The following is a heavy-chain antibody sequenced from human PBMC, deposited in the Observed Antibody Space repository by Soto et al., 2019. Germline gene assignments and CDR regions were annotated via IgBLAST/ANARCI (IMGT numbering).Heavy chain of an antibody. CDR2: IWYDGSNK. V-gene: IGHV3-33*01. CDR1: GFTFSSYG. Sequence: QVQLVESGGGVVQPGRSLRLSCAASGFTFSSYGMHWVRQAPGKGLEWVAVIWYDGSNKYYADSVKGRFTISRDNSKNTLYLKMNSLRAEDTAVYYGARDRLWFGEFDAFDIWGQGTMVTVSS. CDR3: ARDRLWFGEFDAFDI. J-gene: IGHJ3*02. D-gene: IGHD3-10*01.